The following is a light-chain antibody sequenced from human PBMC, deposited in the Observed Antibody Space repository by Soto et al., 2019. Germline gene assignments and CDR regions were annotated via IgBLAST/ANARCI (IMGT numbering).Light chain of an antibody. CDR2: ATS. Sequence: EIVLTQSPPSPSCSPGERATLSCRVSQSITNYEGWYQQKPGQAPRLLIYATSNRATGIPARFSGSRAGTAFTLPISSLEPDDSAVYYCQQRSHWPPITFGQGTRLEIK. V-gene: IGKV3-11*01. J-gene: IGKJ5*01. CDR3: QQRSHWPPIT. CDR1: QSITNY.